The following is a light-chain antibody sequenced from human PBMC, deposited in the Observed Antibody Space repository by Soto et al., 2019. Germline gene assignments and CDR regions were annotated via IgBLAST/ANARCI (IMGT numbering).Light chain of an antibody. CDR2: GAS. V-gene: IGKV3-20*01. Sequence: EIVLTQSPGFLSLSPGERATLSCRASQSVDSSFFAWDQQKPGQAPRLLIYGASKRATGIPDRFSGSGSGTDFTLTISRLEPEDFAVYYCQQYVSSVTFGQGTKVEIK. J-gene: IGKJ1*01. CDR3: QQYVSSVT. CDR1: QSVDSSF.